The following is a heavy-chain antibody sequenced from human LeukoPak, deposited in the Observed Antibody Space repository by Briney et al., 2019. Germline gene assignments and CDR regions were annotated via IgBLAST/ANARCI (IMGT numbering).Heavy chain of an antibody. D-gene: IGHD6-19*01. CDR1: GGSVSSYY. J-gene: IGHJ4*02. CDR3: ARRPAYKLLEDY. CDR2: IYYSGST. Sequence: PSETLSLTCTVSGGSVSSYYWSWIRQPPGKGLEWIGYIYYSGSTNYNPSLKSRVTISVDTSKNQFSLKLSSVTAADTAVYYCARRPAYKLLEDYWGQGTLVTVSS. V-gene: IGHV4-59*02.